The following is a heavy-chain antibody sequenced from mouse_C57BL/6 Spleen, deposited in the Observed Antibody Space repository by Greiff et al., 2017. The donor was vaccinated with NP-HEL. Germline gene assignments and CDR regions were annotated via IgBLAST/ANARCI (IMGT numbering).Heavy chain of an antibody. CDR3: ARYPLMDY. V-gene: IGHV1-26*01. CDR1: GYTFTDYY. CDR2: INPNNGGT. J-gene: IGHJ4*01. Sequence: EVQLQQSGPELVKPGASVKISCKASGYTFTDYYMNWVKQSHGKSLEWIGDINPNNGGTSYNQKFKGKATLTVDKSSSTAYMELRSLTSEDSAVYYCARYPLMDYWGQGTSVTVSS.